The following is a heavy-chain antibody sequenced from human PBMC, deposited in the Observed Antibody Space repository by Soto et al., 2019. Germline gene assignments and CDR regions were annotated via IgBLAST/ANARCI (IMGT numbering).Heavy chain of an antibody. D-gene: IGHD3-22*01. CDR1: GYTFTSYG. V-gene: IGHV1-8*02. J-gene: IGHJ1*01. Sequence: ASVKVSCTASGYTFTSYGINWVRQATGQGLEWMGWMNPNSGNTGYAQKFQGRVTMTRNTSISTAYMELSSLRSEDTAVYYCAKDLPPTPGYYDSSGPAEYFQHWGQGTLVTVSS. CDR3: AKDLPPTPGYYDSSGPAEYFQH. CDR2: MNPNSGNT.